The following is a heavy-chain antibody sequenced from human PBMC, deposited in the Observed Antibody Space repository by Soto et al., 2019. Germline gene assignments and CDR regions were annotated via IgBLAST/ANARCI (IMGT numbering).Heavy chain of an antibody. D-gene: IGHD4-4*01. CDR1: GFTFNAYA. V-gene: IGHV3-23*01. Sequence: EVQLLESGGDLVQPGGSLRLSCAASGFTFNAYAMTWVRQAPGKGLEWVSAIGGSGGNRYYAASVKGRFTISRDNSKDTLDLKMNRLRVEDTAVYYCARVASDYINSIDHWGQGILVTVSS. J-gene: IGHJ4*02. CDR3: ARVASDYINSIDH. CDR2: IGGSGGNR.